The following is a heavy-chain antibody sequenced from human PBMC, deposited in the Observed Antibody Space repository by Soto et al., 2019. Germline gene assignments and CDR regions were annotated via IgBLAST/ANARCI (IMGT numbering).Heavy chain of an antibody. J-gene: IGHJ4*02. Sequence: GESLQISCKGSGDTFVNYWIAWVRQMPGQGLEWMGSIYPGDSDTTYSPSFQGQVTISVDRSITTAYLQWGSLKASDTAMYYCATSGQLWLRTDYWGQGTLVTVSS. D-gene: IGHD5-18*01. CDR1: GDTFVNYW. V-gene: IGHV5-51*01. CDR3: ATSGQLWLRTDY. CDR2: IYPGDSDT.